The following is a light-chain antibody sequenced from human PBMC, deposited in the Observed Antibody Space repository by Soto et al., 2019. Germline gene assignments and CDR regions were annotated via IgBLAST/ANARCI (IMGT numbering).Light chain of an antibody. V-gene: IGLV1-40*01. CDR1: SSNIGAGYD. Sequence: QSVLTQSPSVSGAPGQSVTISCTGPSSNIGAGYDVHWYQQLPGTAPKLLIYGNNIRPSGVPDRFSGSKSDSSASLAISELQTEDEADYYCQSYDGGLGGKVVFGGGTQLTVL. CDR3: QSYDGGLGGKVV. J-gene: IGLJ2*01. CDR2: GNN.